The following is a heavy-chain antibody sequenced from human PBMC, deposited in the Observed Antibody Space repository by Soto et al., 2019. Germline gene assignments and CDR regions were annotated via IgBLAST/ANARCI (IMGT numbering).Heavy chain of an antibody. CDR1: GYTSTSYD. D-gene: IGHD6-19*01. V-gene: IGHV1-8*01. CDR3: ERTEIGYSSGHRAFDI. Sequence: ASVKVSCKASGYTSTSYDINWVRQATGQGLEWMGWMNPNSGNTGYAQKFQGRVTMTRNTSISTAYMELSSLRSEDTAVYYCERTEIGYSSGHRAFDIWGQGTMVTVSS. J-gene: IGHJ3*02. CDR2: MNPNSGNT.